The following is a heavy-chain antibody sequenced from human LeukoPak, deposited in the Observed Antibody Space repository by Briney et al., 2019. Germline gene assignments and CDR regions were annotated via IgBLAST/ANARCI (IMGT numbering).Heavy chain of an antibody. V-gene: IGHV4-39*01. CDR1: CGSISSSSYY. D-gene: IGHD2-2*01. CDR3: AIWLSVVPAATNWFDP. CDR2: IYYSGST. Sequence: SETLSLTCTVSCGSISSSSYYWGWIRQPPWKGLEWIGSIYYSGSTYYNPSLKSRVTISVDTSKNQFSLKLSSVTAADTAVYYCAIWLSVVPAATNWFDPWGQGTLVTVSP. J-gene: IGHJ5*02.